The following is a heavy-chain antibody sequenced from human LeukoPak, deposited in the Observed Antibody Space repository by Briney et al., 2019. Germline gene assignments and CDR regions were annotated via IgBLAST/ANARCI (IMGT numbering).Heavy chain of an antibody. D-gene: IGHD4-17*01. Sequence: GGSLRLSCAASGFTVSSNYMSWVRQAPGKGLEWVSVIYSGGSTYYADSVKGRFTISRDNSKNTLYLQMNSLRAEDTAVYYCARNYGDYYNWFDPWGQGTLVTVSS. V-gene: IGHV3-66*01. CDR2: IYSGGST. CDR3: ARNYGDYYNWFDP. J-gene: IGHJ5*02. CDR1: GFTVSSNY.